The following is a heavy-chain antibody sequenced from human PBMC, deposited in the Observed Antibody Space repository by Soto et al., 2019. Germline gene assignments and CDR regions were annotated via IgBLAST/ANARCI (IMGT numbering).Heavy chain of an antibody. J-gene: IGHJ4*02. V-gene: IGHV3-15*07. CDR2: IKSKTDGGTT. Sequence: PGGSLRLSCAASGFTFSNALMNWVRQAPGKGLEWVGRIKSKTDGGTTDYAAPVKGRFTISRDDSKNTLYLQMNSLKTEDTAVYYCISSGWYRGVDYWGQGTLVTVSS. CDR1: GFTFSNAL. CDR3: ISSGWYRGVDY. D-gene: IGHD6-19*01.